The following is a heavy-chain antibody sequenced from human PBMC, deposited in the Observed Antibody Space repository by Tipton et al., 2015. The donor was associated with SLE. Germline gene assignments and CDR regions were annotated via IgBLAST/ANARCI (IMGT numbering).Heavy chain of an antibody. J-gene: IGHJ4*02. D-gene: IGHD6-13*01. CDR3: ARGGGDSNSCQDFDR. Sequence: TLSLTCTVSGDSISTYYWSWIRQPPGKGLEWIGHVYFTGTTNYNPSLKSRVTMSVDTSKNQLSLNLNSVTAADTAVYYCARGGGDSNSCQDFDRWGQGTLVTVSS. CDR2: VYFTGTT. CDR1: GDSISTYY. V-gene: IGHV4-59*01.